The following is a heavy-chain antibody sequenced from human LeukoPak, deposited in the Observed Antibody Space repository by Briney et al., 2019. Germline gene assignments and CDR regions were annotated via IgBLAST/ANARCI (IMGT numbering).Heavy chain of an antibody. CDR1: GGSISSGGYP. Sequence: SQTLSLTCAVSGGSISSGGYPWSWIRQPPGKGLEWIGYIYHSGSTYYNPSLKSRVTISVDRSKNQFSLKLSSVTAADTAVYYCAREWNGLLDYWGQGTLVTVSS. CDR2: IYHSGST. J-gene: IGHJ4*02. CDR3: AREWNGLLDY. D-gene: IGHD1-1*01. V-gene: IGHV4-30-2*01.